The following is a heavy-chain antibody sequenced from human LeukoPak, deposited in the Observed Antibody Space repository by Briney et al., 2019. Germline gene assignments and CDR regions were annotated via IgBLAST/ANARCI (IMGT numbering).Heavy chain of an antibody. V-gene: IGHV3-23*01. Sequence: GGSLRLSCAASGFTFSSSAMSWVRQAPGKGLEWVSAISNNGGYTYYADSVQGRFTISRGNSKSTLCLQMNSLRAEDTAVYYCAKQLGYCSDGSCYFPYWGQGTLVTVSS. D-gene: IGHD2-15*01. CDR1: GFTFSSSA. CDR2: ISNNGGYT. J-gene: IGHJ4*03. CDR3: AKQLGYCSDGSCYFPY.